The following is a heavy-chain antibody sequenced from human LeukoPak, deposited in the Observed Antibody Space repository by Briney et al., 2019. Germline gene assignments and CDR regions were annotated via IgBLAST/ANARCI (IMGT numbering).Heavy chain of an antibody. CDR1: GGSISSYY. D-gene: IGHD6-6*01. Sequence: SETLSLTCTVSGGSISSYYWSWIRQPPGKGLKWIGYIYYSGSTNYNPSLKSRVTISVDTSKNQFSLKLSSVTAADTAVYYCARGRVYSSSFDYWGQGTLVTVSS. J-gene: IGHJ4*02. V-gene: IGHV4-59*01. CDR2: IYYSGST. CDR3: ARGRVYSSSFDY.